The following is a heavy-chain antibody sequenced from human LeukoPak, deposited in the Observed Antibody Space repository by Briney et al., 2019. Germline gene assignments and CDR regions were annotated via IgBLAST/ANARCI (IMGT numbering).Heavy chain of an antibody. Sequence: GESLKISCKASGYRFTTDYIGWVRQMPGKGLEWMGIIYPDDSETNYSPSFQGQGSMSGDKSITTAYLQWSSLKASDTAIYYCARQAYGSHFDAFDIWGQGTMVTVSS. J-gene: IGHJ3*02. CDR1: GYRFTTDY. CDR2: IYPDDSET. CDR3: ARQAYGSHFDAFDI. V-gene: IGHV5-51*01. D-gene: IGHD3-22*01.